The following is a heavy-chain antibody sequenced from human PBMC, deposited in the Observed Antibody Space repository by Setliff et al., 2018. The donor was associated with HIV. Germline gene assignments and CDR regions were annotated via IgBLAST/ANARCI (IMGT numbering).Heavy chain of an antibody. J-gene: IGHJ4*02. CDR1: GNSFISHY. Sequence: ASVKVSCKASGNSFISHYIHWVRQVPGQGLDWMGIISPSDGSTVYTQKFQGRVTMTRDTSTSIVYMELSSLRSEDTAVYYFARSRVAARMDSWGQGTLVTVSS. D-gene: IGHD6-6*01. CDR2: ISPSDGST. CDR3: ARSRVAARMDS. V-gene: IGHV1-46*01.